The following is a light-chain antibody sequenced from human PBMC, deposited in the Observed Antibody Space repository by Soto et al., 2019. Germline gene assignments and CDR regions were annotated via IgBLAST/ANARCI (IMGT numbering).Light chain of an antibody. V-gene: IGLV1-40*01. CDR3: QSYDSSLSGPS. CDR2: GNN. CDR1: SSNIGAGYD. Sequence: QSVLTQPPSVSGAPGQRVTISSTGSSSNIGAGYDVHWYQQLPGTAPKLLIYGNNNRPSGVPDRFSGSKSGTSASLAITGLQAEDEADYYCQSYDSSLSGPSFGGGTKLTVL. J-gene: IGLJ2*01.